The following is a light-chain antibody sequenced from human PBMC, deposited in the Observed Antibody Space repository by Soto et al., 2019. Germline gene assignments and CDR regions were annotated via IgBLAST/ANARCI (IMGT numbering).Light chain of an antibody. V-gene: IGLV4-60*02. CDR2: LEGSGSC. CDR1: SGHSSYI. J-gene: IGLJ3*02. Sequence: QSVLTQSSSASASLGSSVKLTCTLSSGHSSYIIAWHQQQPGKAPRYLMKLEGSGSCDKGSGVPDVFSGSSTGADRYLTISNLQFEDEADYYCETWDSNTRVFGGGTKLTVL. CDR3: ETWDSNTRV.